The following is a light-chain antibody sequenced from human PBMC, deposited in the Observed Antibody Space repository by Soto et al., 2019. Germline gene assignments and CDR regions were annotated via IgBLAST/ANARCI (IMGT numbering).Light chain of an antibody. CDR2: DVT. CDR3: SSFTSITTVV. V-gene: IGLV2-8*01. CDR1: SSDIGGYNS. J-gene: IGLJ1*01. Sequence: QSVLTQSPSASGSPGQSVTISCTGTSSDIGGYNSVSWYQQHPGKAPKVMIYDVTKWPSGVPDRFSGSKSGNTASLTVSALQAEDEADYYCSSFTSITTVVLGTGTKVTAL.